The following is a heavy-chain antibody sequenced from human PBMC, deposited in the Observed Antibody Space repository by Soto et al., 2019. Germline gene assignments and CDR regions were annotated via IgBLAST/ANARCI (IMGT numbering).Heavy chain of an antibody. CDR1: GFTFSSYS. V-gene: IGHV3-21*01. Sequence: EVQLVESGGGLVKPGGSLRLSCAASGFTFSSYSMNWVRQAPGKGLEWVSSISSSSSYIYYADSVKGRFTISRDNAKNSLYLQMTNLRAEDTAVYYCAREMATKRIPYSYYGMDVWGQGTTVTVSS. CDR2: ISSSSSYI. D-gene: IGHD5-12*01. CDR3: AREMATKRIPYSYYGMDV. J-gene: IGHJ6*02.